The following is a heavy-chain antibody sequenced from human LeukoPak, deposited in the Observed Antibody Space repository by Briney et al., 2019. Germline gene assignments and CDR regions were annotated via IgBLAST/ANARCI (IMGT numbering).Heavy chain of an antibody. D-gene: IGHD2-8*01. CDR2: IYYSGST. CDR1: GGSISSSSYY. Sequence: PSETLSLTCTVSGGSISSSSYYWGWIRQPPGKGLEWIGSIYYSGSTYYNPSLKSRVTISVDTSRNQFSLKLSSVTAADTAVYYCARNIVLIGAFDIWGQGTMVTVSS. V-gene: IGHV4-39*01. CDR3: ARNIVLIGAFDI. J-gene: IGHJ3*02.